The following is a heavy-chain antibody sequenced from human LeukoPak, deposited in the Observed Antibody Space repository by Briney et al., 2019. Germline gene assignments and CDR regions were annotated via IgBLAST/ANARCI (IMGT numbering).Heavy chain of an antibody. CDR3: AKDTIITMIVVVTPDAFDI. V-gene: IGHV3-23*01. CDR1: GFTFSDYY. Sequence: GGSLRLSCAASGFTFSDYYMSWVRQAPGKGLEWVSGISGSGGSTYYADSVKGRFTISRDNSKNTLYLQMNSLRAEDTAVYYCAKDTIITMIVVVTPDAFDIWGQGTMVTVSS. CDR2: ISGSGGST. D-gene: IGHD3-22*01. J-gene: IGHJ3*02.